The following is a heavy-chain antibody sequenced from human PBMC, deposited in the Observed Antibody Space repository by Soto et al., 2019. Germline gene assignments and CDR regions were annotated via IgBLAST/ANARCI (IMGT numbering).Heavy chain of an antibody. D-gene: IGHD6-13*01. CDR3: ARDPDIAAAGTDYYYGMDV. CDR2: IYHSGST. V-gene: IGHV4-4*02. J-gene: IGHJ6*02. Sequence: SETLSLTCAVSGGSISSSNWWSWVRQPPGKGLEWIGEIYHSGSTNYNPSLKSRVTISVDKSKNQFSLKLSSVTAADTAVYYCARDPDIAAAGTDYYYGMDVWGQGTTVTVSS. CDR1: GGSISSSNW.